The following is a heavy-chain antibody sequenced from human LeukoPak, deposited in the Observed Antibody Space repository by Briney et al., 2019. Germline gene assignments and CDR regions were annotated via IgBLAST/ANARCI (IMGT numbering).Heavy chain of an antibody. CDR3: AREITLLWFGELLTNWFDP. CDR1: GFTFSSYW. J-gene: IGHJ5*02. V-gene: IGHV3-74*01. D-gene: IGHD3-10*01. Sequence: PGGSLRLSCAASGFTFSSYWMHWVRQAPGKGLVWVSRINSDGSSTSYADSVKGRFTISRDNAKNTLYLQMNSLRAEDTAVYYCAREITLLWFGELLTNWFDPWGQGTLVTVSS. CDR2: INSDGSST.